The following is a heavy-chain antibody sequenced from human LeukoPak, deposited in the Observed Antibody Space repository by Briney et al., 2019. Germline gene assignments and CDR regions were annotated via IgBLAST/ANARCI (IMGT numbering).Heavy chain of an antibody. J-gene: IGHJ4*02. CDR1: GGTFSNYA. CDR3: ARVSDCTSTSCLSYYFDS. V-gene: IGHV1-69*13. Sequence: GASVKVSCKASGGTFSNYAISWVRQAPGQGLEWMGGILPLFGTANYAQKFQGRVTITADESTSTAYMELSSLRSEDTAVYYCARVSDCTSTSCLSYYFDSWGQGTLVTVSS. D-gene: IGHD2-2*01. CDR2: ILPLFGTA.